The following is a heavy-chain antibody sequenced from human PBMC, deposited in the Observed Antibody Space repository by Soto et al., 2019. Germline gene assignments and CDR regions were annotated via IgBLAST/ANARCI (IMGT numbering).Heavy chain of an antibody. J-gene: IGHJ4*02. D-gene: IGHD6-19*01. Sequence: GGSLRLSCAASGFTFSSDAMSWVRQAPGKGLEWVSAISGSGGSTYYADSVKGRFTISRDNSKNTLYLQMNSLRAEDTAVYYCAKGSAVAGTGFDYWGQGTLVTVSS. V-gene: IGHV3-23*01. CDR3: AKGSAVAGTGFDY. CDR2: ISGSGGST. CDR1: GFTFSSDA.